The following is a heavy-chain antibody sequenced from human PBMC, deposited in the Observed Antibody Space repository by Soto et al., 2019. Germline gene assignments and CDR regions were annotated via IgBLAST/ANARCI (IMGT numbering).Heavy chain of an antibody. Sequence: GASVKVSCKASGYTFTSYGISWVRQAPGQRLEWMGWISAYNGNTKYAQKLQGRVTITTDTSASTAYMELSSLRSEDTAVYYCARDKRNASGTGDYWGQGTLVTVSS. J-gene: IGHJ4*02. V-gene: IGHV1-18*01. CDR1: GYTFTSYG. D-gene: IGHD6-13*01. CDR2: ISAYNGNT. CDR3: ARDKRNASGTGDY.